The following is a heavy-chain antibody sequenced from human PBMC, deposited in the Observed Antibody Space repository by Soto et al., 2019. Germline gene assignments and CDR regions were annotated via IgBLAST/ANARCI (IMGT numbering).Heavy chain of an antibody. D-gene: IGHD3-3*01. CDR2: IYPGDSDT. CDR3: ARLGSPRYDFWSSYSGTWFDP. CDR1: GYSFTSYW. Sequence: GESLKISCKGSGYSFTSYWIGWVRQMPGKGLEWMGIIYPGDSDTRYSPSFQGQVTISADKSISTAYLQWSSLKASDTAMYYCARLGSPRYDFWSSYSGTWFDPWGQGTLVTVSS. J-gene: IGHJ5*02. V-gene: IGHV5-51*01.